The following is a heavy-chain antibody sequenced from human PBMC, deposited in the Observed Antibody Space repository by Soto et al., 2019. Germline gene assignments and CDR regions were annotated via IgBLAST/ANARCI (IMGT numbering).Heavy chain of an antibody. Sequence: EVQLLESGGGLVQPGGSLRLSCAASGFTFSIYAMGWVRQAPGKGLEWVSAIGGSAGTYYADSVKARFTISRDNSQNTMYLQMNSLRAEDTAVYYCAKTAEAVAGTVYGYWGQGTLVTVS. CDR1: GFTFSIYA. CDR2: IGGSAGT. D-gene: IGHD6-19*01. J-gene: IGHJ4*02. V-gene: IGHV3-23*01. CDR3: AKTAEAVAGTVYGY.